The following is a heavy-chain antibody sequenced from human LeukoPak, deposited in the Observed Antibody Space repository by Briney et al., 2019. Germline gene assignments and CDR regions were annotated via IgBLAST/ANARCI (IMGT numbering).Heavy chain of an antibody. CDR1: GFTFSNYD. Sequence: GGSLRLSCSASGFTFSNYDIHWVRQATGKGLEWVSAIGSSGDTYYIDSVKGRFTISRESAKNSLYLQMNSLRAEDTAVYYCVRQPDSARYGFGFWGQGTLVTVSS. CDR2: IGSSGDT. D-gene: IGHD1-26*01. J-gene: IGHJ4*02. CDR3: VRQPDSARYGFGF. V-gene: IGHV3-13*01.